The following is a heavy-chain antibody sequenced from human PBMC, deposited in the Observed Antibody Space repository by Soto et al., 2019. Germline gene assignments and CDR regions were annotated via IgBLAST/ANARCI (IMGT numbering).Heavy chain of an antibody. CDR1: GFTFSYYW. CDR3: ARGDRGAFDI. J-gene: IGHJ3*02. V-gene: IGHV3-74*01. Sequence: EVLLVESGGGLVQPGEPLRLSCVASGFTFSYYWMHWVRPGPGKGLVWVSRIHSDGSSTTYADSVKGRFTISRDNAKMTLYLQMNSLRAVDTAVNYCARGDRGAFDIWGQGTVVTVSS. D-gene: IGHD1-26*01. CDR2: IHSDGSST.